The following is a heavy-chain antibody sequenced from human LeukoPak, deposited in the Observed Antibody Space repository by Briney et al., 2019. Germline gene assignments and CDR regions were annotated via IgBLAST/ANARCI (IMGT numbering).Heavy chain of an antibody. J-gene: IGHJ4*02. V-gene: IGHV5-51*01. Sequence: GESLKISCKGSGYSFTTNWVGWVRQMPGKGLESMGIIFPGDSDTRYSPSFQGQVTISADKSISTAYLQWSSLKASDTAMYYCARVVGATTPQGLDYWGQGTLVTVSS. CDR1: GYSFTTNW. D-gene: IGHD1-26*01. CDR2: IFPGDSDT. CDR3: ARVVGATTPQGLDY.